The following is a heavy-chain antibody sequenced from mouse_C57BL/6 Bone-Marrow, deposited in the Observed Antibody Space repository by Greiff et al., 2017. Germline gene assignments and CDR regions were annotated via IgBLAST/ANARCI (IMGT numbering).Heavy chain of an antibody. Sequence: QVQLQQSGAELVKPGASVKMSCKASGYTFTSYWITWVKQRPGQGLEWIGDIYPGSGSTNYNEKFKSKATLTVDTSSSTAYMQLSSLTSEDSAVYYCAREDDGYPLAYWGQGTLVTVSA. CDR1: GYTFTSYW. V-gene: IGHV1-55*01. CDR3: AREDDGYPLAY. D-gene: IGHD2-3*01. CDR2: IYPGSGST. J-gene: IGHJ3*01.